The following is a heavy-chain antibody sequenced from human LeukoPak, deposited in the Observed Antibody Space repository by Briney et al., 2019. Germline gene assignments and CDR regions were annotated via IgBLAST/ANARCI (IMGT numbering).Heavy chain of an antibody. CDR3: ARGPKRIVVVVAASYNWFDP. CDR2: INPNSGGT. Sequence: ASVKVSCKASGYTFSTYGISWVRQAPGQGLEWMGRINPNSGGTNYAQKFQGRVTMTRDTSISTAYMELSRLRSDDTAVYYCARGPKRIVVVVAASYNWFDPWGQGTLVTVSS. V-gene: IGHV1-2*06. CDR1: GYTFSTYG. D-gene: IGHD2-15*01. J-gene: IGHJ5*02.